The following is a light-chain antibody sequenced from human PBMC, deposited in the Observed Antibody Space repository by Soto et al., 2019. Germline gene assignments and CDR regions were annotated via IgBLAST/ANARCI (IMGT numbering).Light chain of an antibody. J-gene: IGKJ4*01. CDR2: GAS. V-gene: IGKV1-39*01. CDR3: QQYLRSPLT. Sequence: DIQMTQSPSSLSASVGDRVTITCRASQSISKDLNWYQQKPGQAPRLLIYGASSRASGIPNRFSGSGSGTDFTLTIGRLEPEDFAVYYCQQYLRSPLTFGGGTKVDIK. CDR1: QSISKD.